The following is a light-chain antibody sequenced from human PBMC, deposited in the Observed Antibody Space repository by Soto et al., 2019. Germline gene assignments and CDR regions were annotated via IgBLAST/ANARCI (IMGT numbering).Light chain of an antibody. J-gene: IGKJ1*01. V-gene: IGKV3-20*01. CDR3: QQYGGSPRT. CDR2: DAS. Sequence: EIVLTQSPGTLSLSPGERATLSCRASQGVGSSYLAWYQQKPGQAPRLLIYDASSRATGIPDRFSGSGSGTDFTLTISRLEPEDFAVYYCQQYGGSPRTFGQGTKVDNK. CDR1: QGVGSSY.